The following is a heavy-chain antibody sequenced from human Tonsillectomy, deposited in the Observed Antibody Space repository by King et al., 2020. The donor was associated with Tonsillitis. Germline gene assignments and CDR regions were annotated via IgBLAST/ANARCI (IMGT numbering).Heavy chain of an antibody. J-gene: IGHJ3*02. CDR2: INSDGSST. V-gene: IGHV3-74*01. Sequence: VQLVESGGGLVQPGGSLRLSCAASGFTFSSYWMHWGRQAPGKGLVCVSRINSDGSSTSYAASVKGRFTISRDNAKNTLYLQMNSLRAEDTAVYYCARSDYSKDAFDIWGQGTMVTVSS. CDR3: ARSDYSKDAFDI. D-gene: IGHD4-11*01. CDR1: GFTFSSYW.